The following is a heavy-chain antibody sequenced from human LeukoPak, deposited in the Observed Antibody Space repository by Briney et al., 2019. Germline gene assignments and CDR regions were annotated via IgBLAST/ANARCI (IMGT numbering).Heavy chain of an antibody. J-gene: IGHJ4*02. D-gene: IGHD3-16*01. CDR1: GFSFNRSA. CDR2: IVVDSGNA. V-gene: IGHV1-58*01. CDR3: GADPFDGGSPTLGLQFDY. Sequence: SVKVSCKVPGFSFNRSAVQWVRQARGQRLEWIGWIVVDSGNANYGQNFQDRVTISRDMSTGTVYMELTSLRSEDTAVYYCGADPFDGGSPTLGLQFDYWGQGTLVTVSS.